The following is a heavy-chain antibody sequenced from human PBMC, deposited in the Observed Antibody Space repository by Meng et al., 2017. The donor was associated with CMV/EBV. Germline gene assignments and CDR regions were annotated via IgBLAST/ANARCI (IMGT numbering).Heavy chain of an antibody. CDR1: GSTFTSYD. V-gene: IGHV1-8*01. CDR2: MNPNSGNT. D-gene: IGHD1-26*01. CDR3: ARGVIVGATGWFDP. J-gene: IGHJ5*02. Sequence: SGSTFTSYDINWVRQATGQGLEWMGWMNPNSGNTGYAQKFQGRVTMTRNTSISTAYMELSSLRSEDTAVYYCARGVIVGATGWFDPWGQGTLVTVSS.